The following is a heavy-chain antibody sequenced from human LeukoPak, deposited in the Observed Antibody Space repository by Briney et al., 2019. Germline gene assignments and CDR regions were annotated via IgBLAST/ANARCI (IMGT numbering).Heavy chain of an antibody. CDR3: ARGDYYDSSGYSIDY. J-gene: IGHJ4*02. D-gene: IGHD3-22*01. CDR1: GGSFSGYY. Sequence: SETLSLTCAVYGGSFSGYYWSWIRQPPGKGLEWIGETNHSGSTNYNPSLKSRVTISVDTSKNQFSLKLSSVTAADTAVYYCARGDYYDSSGYSIDYWGQGTLVTVSS. V-gene: IGHV4-34*01. CDR2: TNHSGST.